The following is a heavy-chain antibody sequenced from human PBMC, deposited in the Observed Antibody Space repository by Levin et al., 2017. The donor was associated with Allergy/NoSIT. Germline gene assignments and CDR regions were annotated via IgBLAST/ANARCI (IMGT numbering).Heavy chain of an antibody. CDR1: GGTFSSYA. CDR3: ARVKGPYDRTTPTD. Sequence: SVKVSCKASGGTFSSYAISWVRQAPGQGLEWMGGIIPIFGTANYAQKFQGRVTITADKSTSTAYMELSSLRSEDTAVYYCARVKGPYDRTTPTDWGQGTLVTVSS. CDR2: IIPIFGTA. V-gene: IGHV1-69*06. J-gene: IGHJ4*02. D-gene: IGHD3-22*01.